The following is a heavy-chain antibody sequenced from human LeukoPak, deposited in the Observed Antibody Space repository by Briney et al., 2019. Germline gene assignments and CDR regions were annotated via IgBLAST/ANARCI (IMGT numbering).Heavy chain of an antibody. D-gene: IGHD2-15*01. CDR3: AKDGPPIWVAKGGPPFDY. CDR2: ISWDGGST. J-gene: IGHJ4*02. CDR1: GFTFDDYA. Sequence: PGGSLRLSCAASGFTFDDYAMHWVRQAPGKGLEWVSLISWDGGSTYHADSVKGRFTISRDNSKNSLYLQMNSLRAEDTAVYYCAKDGPPIWVAKGGPPFDYWGQGTLVTVSS. V-gene: IGHV3-43D*03.